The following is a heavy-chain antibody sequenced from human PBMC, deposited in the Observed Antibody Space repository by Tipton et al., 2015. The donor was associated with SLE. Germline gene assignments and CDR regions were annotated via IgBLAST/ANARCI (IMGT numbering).Heavy chain of an antibody. CDR3: AILGPYNNFH. V-gene: IGHV3-33*01. CDR2: IWYDGGNE. CDR1: GLTLSKFA. Sequence: SLRLSCALSGLTLSKFAIHWVRQAPGKGPEWVAVIWYDGGNEIYIDSVKGRFTISRDIPKNTLYLQMNSLRAEDTAVYYCAILGPYNNFHWGQGTLVSVSS. J-gene: IGHJ4*02. D-gene: IGHD4-11*01.